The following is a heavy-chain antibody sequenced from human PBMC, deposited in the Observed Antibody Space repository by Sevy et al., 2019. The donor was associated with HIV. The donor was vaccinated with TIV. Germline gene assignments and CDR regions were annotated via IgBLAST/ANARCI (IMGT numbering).Heavy chain of an antibody. CDR2: ISGVSNYI. Sequence: GGCLRLSCAASGFSFSSYSMSWVRQAPGKGLEWVSSISGVSNYIYYADSVKGRFTISRDNAKNSLYLQMSRLRVGDTAVYYCARVGCTISSCPLHDAFDIWGQGTMVTVSS. V-gene: IGHV3-21*01. CDR1: GFSFSSYS. J-gene: IGHJ3*02. D-gene: IGHD2-2*01. CDR3: ARVGCTISSCPLHDAFDI.